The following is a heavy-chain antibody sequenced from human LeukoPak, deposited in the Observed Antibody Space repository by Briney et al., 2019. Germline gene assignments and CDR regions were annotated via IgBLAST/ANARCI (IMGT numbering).Heavy chain of an antibody. V-gene: IGHV3-21*04. CDR1: GFTFSSYG. D-gene: IGHD3-22*01. J-gene: IGHJ4*02. CDR3: AKWGYYDSSGYYRFDY. CDR2: ISTSSGYI. Sequence: PGGSLRLSCAASGFTFSSYGMNWVRQAPGKGLEWVSSISTSSGYIYYADSLEGRFTISRDNSRNTLYLQMNSLRAEDTAVYYCAKWGYYDSSGYYRFDYWGQGTLVTVSS.